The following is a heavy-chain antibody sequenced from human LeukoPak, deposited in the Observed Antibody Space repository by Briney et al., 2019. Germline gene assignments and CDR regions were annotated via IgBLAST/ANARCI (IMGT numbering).Heavy chain of an antibody. CDR3: ARSSGWPGVDY. V-gene: IGHV3-74*01. CDR2: INSDGSST. Sequence: GGSLRLSCAASGFTFSSYWMHWVRHAPGKGLVWVSRINSDGSSTSYADSVKGRFTISRDNAKNTLYLQMNSLRAEDTAVYYCARSSGWPGVDYWGQGTLVTVSS. D-gene: IGHD6-19*01. J-gene: IGHJ4*02. CDR1: GFTFSSYW.